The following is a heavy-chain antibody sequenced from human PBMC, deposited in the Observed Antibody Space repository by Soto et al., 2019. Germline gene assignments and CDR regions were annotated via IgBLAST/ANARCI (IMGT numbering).Heavy chain of an antibody. D-gene: IGHD1-1*01. CDR3: ARVGTTSRAPNS. Sequence: GGSLRLSCTASGFTFSHNWMAWVRQAPGRGLECVANIKGDGSQRYYVDSVKGRFTISRDNSRNSLFLEMNSLRAEDSATYYCARVGTTSRAPNSWGRGTLVTVSS. J-gene: IGHJ2*01. CDR2: IKGDGSQR. V-gene: IGHV3-7*01. CDR1: GFTFSHNW.